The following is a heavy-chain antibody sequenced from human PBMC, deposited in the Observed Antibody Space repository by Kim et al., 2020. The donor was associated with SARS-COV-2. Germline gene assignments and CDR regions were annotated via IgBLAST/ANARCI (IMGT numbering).Heavy chain of an antibody. D-gene: IGHD3-3*01. CDR2: K. Sequence: KYYADSVKGRFTISRDNSKNTLYLQMNSLRAEDTAVYYCARAVFGRTLDYWGQGTLVTVSS. V-gene: IGHV3-33*01. CDR3: ARAVFGRTLDY. J-gene: IGHJ4*02.